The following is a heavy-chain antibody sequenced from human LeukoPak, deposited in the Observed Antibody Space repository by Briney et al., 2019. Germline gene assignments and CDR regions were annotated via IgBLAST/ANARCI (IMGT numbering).Heavy chain of an antibody. CDR2: ISAYNGNT. J-gene: IGHJ4*02. V-gene: IGHV1-18*01. Sequence: ASVEVSCKASGYTFTSYGISWVRQAPGQGLEWMGWISAYNGNTNYAQKLQGRVTMTTDTSTSTAYMELGSLRSDDTAVYYCARIRSSSWPGDYWGQGTLVTVSS. D-gene: IGHD6-13*01. CDR3: ARIRSSSWPGDY. CDR1: GYTFTSYG.